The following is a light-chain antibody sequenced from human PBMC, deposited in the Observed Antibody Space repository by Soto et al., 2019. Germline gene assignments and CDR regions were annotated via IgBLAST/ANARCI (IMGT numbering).Light chain of an antibody. J-gene: IGKJ4*01. Sequence: EIVLTQSPGTLSLSPGERATLSCRASQSVAANYLAWYQQKRGQAPRLLIYGASSRATGIPDRFSGSGSGTEFTLTISGLQSEDFATYYCQQYNNWPVTFGGGTKVDFK. CDR3: QQYNNWPVT. CDR2: GAS. CDR1: QSVAANY. V-gene: IGKV3D-15*01.